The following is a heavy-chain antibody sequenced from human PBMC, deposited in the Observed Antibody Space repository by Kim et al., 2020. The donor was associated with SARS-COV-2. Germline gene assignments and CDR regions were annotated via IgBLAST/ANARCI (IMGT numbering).Heavy chain of an antibody. D-gene: IGHD3-10*01. J-gene: IGHJ4*02. CDR3: ARDRVEYGSGSSLEY. Sequence: QKFQGRVTLTTDPSTSTAYMELRSLTSDDTAVYYCARDRVEYGSGSSLEYWGQGTLVTVSS. V-gene: IGHV1-18*01.